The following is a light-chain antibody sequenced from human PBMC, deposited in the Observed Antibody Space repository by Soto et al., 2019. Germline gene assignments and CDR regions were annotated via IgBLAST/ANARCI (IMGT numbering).Light chain of an antibody. CDR2: GAS. Sequence: EIVLTQSPGTLSLSPGERATLSCRTSQSVSNNYLAWYQQKPGQAPRLLIYGASSRATGIPDRFSGSGSGTDSTISISMLEPEECAVYYSHHYSSRWTFGQGTKVEIK. V-gene: IGKV3-20*01. CDR3: HHYSSRWT. CDR1: QSVSNNY. J-gene: IGKJ1*01.